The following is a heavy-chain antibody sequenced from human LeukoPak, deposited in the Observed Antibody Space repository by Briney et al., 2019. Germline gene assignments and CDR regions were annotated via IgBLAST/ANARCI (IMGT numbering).Heavy chain of an antibody. CDR2: IYYRGST. V-gene: IGHV4-39*01. CDR1: GDSISSSSYY. Sequence: SETLSLTCTISGDSISSSSYYWGWIRQPPGKGLEWIGDIYYRGSTYYNPSLKSRVSISIDTSNNQFSLTSTYVSAARAAVYSCARRRYYDSTGYLDRGQGTMVTVSS. CDR3: ARRRYYDSTGYLD. J-gene: IGHJ1*01. D-gene: IGHD3-22*01.